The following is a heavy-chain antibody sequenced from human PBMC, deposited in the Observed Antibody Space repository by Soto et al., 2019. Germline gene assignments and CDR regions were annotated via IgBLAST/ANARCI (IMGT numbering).Heavy chain of an antibody. D-gene: IGHD6-19*01. CDR2: IYYSGST. Sequence: SETLSLTCIVSGGSISSSSYYWGWIRQPPGKGLEWIGSIYYSGSTYYNSSLKSRVTISVDTSKNQFSLKLSSVTAADTAVYYCARNRYSSGWARGMDVWGQGTTVTVS. V-gene: IGHV4-39*01. J-gene: IGHJ6*02. CDR3: ARNRYSSGWARGMDV. CDR1: GGSISSSSYY.